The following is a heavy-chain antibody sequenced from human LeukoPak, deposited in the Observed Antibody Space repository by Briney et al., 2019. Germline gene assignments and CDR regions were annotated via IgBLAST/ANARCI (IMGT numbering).Heavy chain of an antibody. Sequence: GGSLRLSCAASAFTFSSYAMSWVRQAPGKGLEWVSAISGSGDSTYYADSVKGRFTISRDNSKNTLYLQMNSLRAEDTAVYYCARDLSVGMREYWGQGTLVTVSS. D-gene: IGHD2-15*01. CDR2: ISGSGDST. V-gene: IGHV3-23*01. CDR3: ARDLSVGMREY. J-gene: IGHJ4*02. CDR1: AFTFSSYA.